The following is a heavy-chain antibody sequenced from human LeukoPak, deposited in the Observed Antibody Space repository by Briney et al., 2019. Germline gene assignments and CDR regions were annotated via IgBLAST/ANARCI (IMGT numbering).Heavy chain of an antibody. J-gene: IGHJ6*03. CDR1: GGTFSSYA. D-gene: IGHD3-3*01. Sequence: SVKVSCKASGGTFSSYAISWVRQAPGQGLEWMGGIIPIFGTANYAQKFQGRVTITADESTSTAYMELSSLRSEDTAVYYCARDPRPFWSGCLAQYYYYMDVWGKGTTVTVSS. CDR2: IIPIFGTA. CDR3: ARDPRPFWSGCLAQYYYYMDV. V-gene: IGHV1-69*13.